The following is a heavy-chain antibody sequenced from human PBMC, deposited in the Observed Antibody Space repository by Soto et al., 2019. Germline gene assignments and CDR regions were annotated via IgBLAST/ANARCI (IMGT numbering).Heavy chain of an antibody. CDR2: VYYTGST. CDR3: VRTARQGAVAPHWFDR. D-gene: IGHD2-21*02. CDR1: GASIRNTDYY. V-gene: IGHV4-30-4*01. Sequence: SETLSLTCTVSGASIRNTDYYWSWIRQAPGKGLEWIGYVYYTGSTYYNPSLMSRLTISVDTSKNQFSLKLTSVTAAETAVYYCVRTARQGAVAPHWFDRWGQGTQVTVSS. J-gene: IGHJ5*02.